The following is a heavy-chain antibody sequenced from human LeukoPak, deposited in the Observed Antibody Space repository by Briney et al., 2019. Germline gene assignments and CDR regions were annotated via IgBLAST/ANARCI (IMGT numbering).Heavy chain of an antibody. D-gene: IGHD6-13*01. CDR3: ARVNQQLVLFYYYYYGMDV. CDR2: ISGSGGST. V-gene: IGHV3-23*01. J-gene: IGHJ6*02. Sequence: PGGSLRLSCAASGFTFSSYAMSWVRQAPGKGLEWVSAISGSGGSTYYADSVKGRFTISRDNSKNTLYLQMNSLRAEDTAVYYCARVNQQLVLFYYYYYGMDVWGQGTTVTVSS. CDR1: GFTFSSYA.